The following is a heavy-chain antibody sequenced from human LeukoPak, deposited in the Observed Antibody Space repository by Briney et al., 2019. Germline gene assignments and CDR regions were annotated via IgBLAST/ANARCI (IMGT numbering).Heavy chain of an antibody. CDR1: GGSISRSY. CDR3: ARDSGTTGEVKFDP. D-gene: IGHD3-10*01. Sequence: SETLSLTCTVPGGSISRSYWSWMRQPAGKGPEWIGRIYGSGTITYNPSLESRVTMSVDTSKNQFSLKLRSVTAADTAVYYCARDSGTTGEVKFDPWGQGILVTVSS. J-gene: IGHJ5*02. V-gene: IGHV4-4*07. CDR2: IYGSGTI.